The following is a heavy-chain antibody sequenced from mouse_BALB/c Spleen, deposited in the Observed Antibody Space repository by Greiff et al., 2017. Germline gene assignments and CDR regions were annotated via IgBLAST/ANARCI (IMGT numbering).Heavy chain of an antibody. CDR2: IDPENGDT. Sequence: VQLKESGAELVRSGASVKLSCTASGFNIKDYYMHWVKQRPEQGLEWIGWIDPENGDTEYAPKFQGKATMTADTSSNTAYLQLSSLTSEDTAVYYCNAGGGNYGFAYWGQGTLVTVSA. D-gene: IGHD2-1*01. CDR1: GFNIKDYY. V-gene: IGHV14-4*02. CDR3: NAGGGNYGFAY. J-gene: IGHJ3*01.